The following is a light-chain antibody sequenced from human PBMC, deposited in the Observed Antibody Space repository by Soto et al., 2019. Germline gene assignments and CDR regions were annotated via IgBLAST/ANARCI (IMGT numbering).Light chain of an antibody. J-gene: IGKJ2*01. V-gene: IGKV1-39*01. CDR2: AAS. Sequence: DIQMTQSPSSLSASVGDRVTITCRASQSISSYLNWYQQKPGKAPNLLIYAASSLQSGVPSRFSGSGSGTDFTLTISTLQPEDFATYYFQQSYSTPPESTFGQGTKLEIK. CDR1: QSISSY. CDR3: QQSYSTPPEST.